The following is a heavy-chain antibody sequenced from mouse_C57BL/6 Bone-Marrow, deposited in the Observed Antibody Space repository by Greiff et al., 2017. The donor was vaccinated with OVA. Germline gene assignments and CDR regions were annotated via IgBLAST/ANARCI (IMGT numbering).Heavy chain of an antibody. D-gene: IGHD1-1*01. CDR2: IAPSDSYI. J-gene: IGHJ2*02. V-gene: IGHV1-59*01. CDR3: AHYGSRLYLHY. Sequence: VVRPGTSVKLSCKASGYTFTNYWMHWVKQRPGQGLEWIGVIAPSDSYINYNQKFKGRATLTVDTSSSTASMHLSSLTSEDSAVYYCAHYGSRLYLHYWGQGTSLTVSS. CDR1: GYTFTNYW.